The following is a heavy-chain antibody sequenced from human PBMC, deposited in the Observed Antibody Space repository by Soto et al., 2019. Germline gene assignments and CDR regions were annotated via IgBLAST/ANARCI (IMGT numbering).Heavy chain of an antibody. CDR3: ARDMTTDDAFDI. D-gene: IGHD4-17*01. J-gene: IGHJ3*02. CDR2: IWYDGSNK. Sequence: PGGSLRLSCAASGFTFSSYGMHWVRQAPGKGLEWVAVIWYDGSNKYYADSVKGRFTISRDNSKNTLYLQMNSLRAEDMAVYYCARDMTTDDAFDIWGQGTMVTVSS. V-gene: IGHV3-33*01. CDR1: GFTFSSYG.